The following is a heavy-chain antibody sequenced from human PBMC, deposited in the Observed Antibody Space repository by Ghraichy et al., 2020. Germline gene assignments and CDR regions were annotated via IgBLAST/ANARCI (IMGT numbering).Heavy chain of an antibody. V-gene: IGHV3-53*01. D-gene: IGHD2-21*02. J-gene: IGHJ6*02. CDR1: GFTVSSNY. Sequence: GESLNISCAASGFTVSSNYMSWVRQAPGKGLEWVSVIYSGGSTYYADSVKGRFTISRDNSKNTLYLQMNSLRAEDTAVYYCARSCGGDCYHFGNYYYYGMDVWGQGTTVTVSS. CDR3: ARSCGGDCYHFGNYYYYGMDV. CDR2: IYSGGST.